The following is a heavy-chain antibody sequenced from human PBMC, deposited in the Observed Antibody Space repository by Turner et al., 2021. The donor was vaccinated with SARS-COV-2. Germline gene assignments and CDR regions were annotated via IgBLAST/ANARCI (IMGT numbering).Heavy chain of an antibody. V-gene: IGHV3-30-3*01. J-gene: IGHJ6*02. D-gene: IGHD3-10*01. CDR1: GFTFCSYA. CDR3: ARGTGGNYYYGMDV. Sequence: QLVQSGGGVVQPGRSLRLAWAAPGFTFCSYAMNWVRQAPGKGLEWVEVISYDGINKYYADPVKGRFTISRDNSKNTLYLKMNSLRAEDAAVYYCARGTGGNYYYGMDVWGQGTTVTVSS. CDR2: ISYDGINK.